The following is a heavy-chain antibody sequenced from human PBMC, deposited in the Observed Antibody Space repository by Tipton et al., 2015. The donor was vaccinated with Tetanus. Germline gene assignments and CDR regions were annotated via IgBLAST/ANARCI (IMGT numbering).Heavy chain of an antibody. D-gene: IGHD3-16*02. CDR1: GFTFSSYA. CDR3: ARGGSYRSFDY. CDR2: ISGSGGST. V-gene: IGHV3-23*01. Sequence: SLRLSCAASGFTFSSYAMSWVRQAPGKGLEWVSAISGSGGSTYYADSVKGRLTISRDNAKNSLYLQMNSLRAEDTAVYYCARGGSYRSFDYWGQGTLVTVSS. J-gene: IGHJ4*02.